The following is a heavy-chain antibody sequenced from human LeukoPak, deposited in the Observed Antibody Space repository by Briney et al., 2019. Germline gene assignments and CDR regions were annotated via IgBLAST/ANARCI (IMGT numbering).Heavy chain of an antibody. CDR1: GYTFTGYY. Sequence: ASVKVSCKAPGYTFTGYYMHWVRQAPGQGLEWMGWINPNSGGTDYAQKFQGRVTMTRDTSISTAYMELSRLRSDDTAVYYCARDRRLEPNWFDPWGQGTLVTVSS. V-gene: IGHV1-2*02. D-gene: IGHD1-1*01. CDR3: ARDRRLEPNWFDP. CDR2: INPNSGGT. J-gene: IGHJ5*02.